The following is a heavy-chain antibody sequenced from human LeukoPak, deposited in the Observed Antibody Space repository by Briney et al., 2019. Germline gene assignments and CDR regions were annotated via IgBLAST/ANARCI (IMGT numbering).Heavy chain of an antibody. CDR3: ARGGYYGSGNDFRFDP. D-gene: IGHD3-10*01. CDR1: GGSIRSYY. V-gene: IGHV4-59*01. Sequence: SETLSLTCTVSGGSIRSYYWSWIRQPPGKGLEWIAYIYYSGSTNYKPSLKSRVTISVDTSKNQFSLKLNSVTAADTAVYYCARGGYYGSGNDFRFDPWGQGTLVTVSS. J-gene: IGHJ5*02. CDR2: IYYSGST.